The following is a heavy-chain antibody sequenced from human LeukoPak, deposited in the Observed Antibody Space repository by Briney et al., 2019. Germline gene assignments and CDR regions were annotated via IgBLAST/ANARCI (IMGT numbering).Heavy chain of an antibody. CDR1: RFTFSNYG. CDR3: AKGKALNYGSGFYYYYYKDV. CDR2: IRNDGSNK. V-gene: IGHV3-30*02. Sequence: PGGSLRLSCATSRFTFSNYGMHWVRQAPGKGLEWAAFIRNDGSNKYYADSVKGRFTISRDNSKNTLYLQVNSLRAEDTAVYYCAKGKALNYGSGFYYYYYKDVWGKGTTVTVSS. D-gene: IGHD3-10*01. J-gene: IGHJ6*03.